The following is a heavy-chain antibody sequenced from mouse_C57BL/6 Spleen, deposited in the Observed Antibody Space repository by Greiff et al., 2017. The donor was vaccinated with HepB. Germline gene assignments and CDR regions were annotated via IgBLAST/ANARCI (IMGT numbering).Heavy chain of an antibody. CDR1: GYTFTSYD. D-gene: IGHD2-5*01. J-gene: IGHJ2*01. CDR2: IYPRDGST. V-gene: IGHV1-85*01. CDR3: AYSNYVYFDY. Sequence: VQLQESGPELVKPGASVKLSCKASGYTFTSYDINWVKQRPGQGLEWIGWIYPRDGSTKYNEKFKSKATLTVDTSSSTAYMELHSLTSEDSAVYFCAYSNYVYFDYWGQGTTLTVSS.